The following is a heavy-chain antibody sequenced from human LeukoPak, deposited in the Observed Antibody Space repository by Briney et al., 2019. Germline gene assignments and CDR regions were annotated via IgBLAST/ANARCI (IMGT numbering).Heavy chain of an antibody. J-gene: IGHJ4*02. CDR2: ISGSGDGT. CDR3: ARDLSLYCSGGSCYSLNY. Sequence: GGSLRLSCAASGFTFSDYYMSWIRQAPGKGLEWVSSISGSGDGTFYADSVKGRFTISRDNAKNSLYLQMNSLRAEDTAVYYCARDLSLYCSGGSCYSLNYWGQGTLVTVSS. D-gene: IGHD2-15*01. CDR1: GFTFSDYY. V-gene: IGHV3-11*04.